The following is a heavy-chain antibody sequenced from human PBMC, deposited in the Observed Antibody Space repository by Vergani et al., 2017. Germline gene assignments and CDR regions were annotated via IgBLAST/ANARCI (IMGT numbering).Heavy chain of an antibody. CDR2: ISAYNGNT. CDR1: GYTFTSYG. J-gene: IGHJ5*02. CDR3: ARSLYDILTGYQGWFDP. V-gene: IGHV1-18*01. D-gene: IGHD3-9*01. Sequence: QVQLVQSGAEVKKPGASVKVSCKASGYTFTSYGISWVRPAPGQGLEWMGRISAYNGNTNYAQKLQGRVTMTTDTSTSTAYMELRSLISDDTAVYYCARSLYDILTGYQGWFDPWGQGTLVTVSA.